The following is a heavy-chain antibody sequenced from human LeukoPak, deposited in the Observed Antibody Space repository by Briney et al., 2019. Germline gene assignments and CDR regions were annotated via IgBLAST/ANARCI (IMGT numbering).Heavy chain of an antibody. J-gene: IGHJ4*02. V-gene: IGHV4-4*02. Sequence: SETLSLTCTVSGGSISSRNWWTWVRQSPGKGLEWIGEIWHSGTTNYNPSLKSRVTISVDKSKNQFSLNLTSVTAADTAVYYCARVNGVGYFDFWDYWGQGTLVTVSS. CDR3: ARVNGVGYFDFWDY. CDR1: GGSISSRNW. D-gene: IGHD3/OR15-3a*01. CDR2: IWHSGTT.